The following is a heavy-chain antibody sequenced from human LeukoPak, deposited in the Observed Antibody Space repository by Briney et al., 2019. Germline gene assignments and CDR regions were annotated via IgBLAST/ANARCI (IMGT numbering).Heavy chain of an antibody. CDR2: ISGSGGST. D-gene: IGHD3-22*01. J-gene: IGHJ3*02. V-gene: IGHV3-23*01. CDR1: GFTFSSYA. CDR3: AKDLQSITMIVVATYDAFDI. Sequence: GGSLRLSCAASGFTFSSYAMSWVRQAPGKGLEWVSAISGSGGSTYYADSVKGRFTISRDNSKNTLYLQMNSLRAEDTAVYYCAKDLQSITMIVVATYDAFDIWGQGTMVNVSS.